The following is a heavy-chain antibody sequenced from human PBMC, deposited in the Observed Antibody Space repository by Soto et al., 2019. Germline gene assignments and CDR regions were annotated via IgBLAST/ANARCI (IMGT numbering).Heavy chain of an antibody. CDR3: AKDRVLSKSRWFDP. Sequence: GGSLRLSCTASGFTFSSYAMSWVRQAPGKGLEWVSAISGSGGSTYYADSVKGRFTISRDNSKNTLYLQMNSLRAEDTAVYYCAKDRVLSKSRWFDPWGQGTLVTVSS. CDR1: GFTFSSYA. J-gene: IGHJ5*02. CDR2: ISGSGGST. V-gene: IGHV3-23*01. D-gene: IGHD3-9*01.